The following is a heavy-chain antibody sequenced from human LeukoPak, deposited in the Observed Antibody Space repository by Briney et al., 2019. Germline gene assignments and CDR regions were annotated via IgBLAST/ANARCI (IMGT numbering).Heavy chain of an antibody. CDR2: ISYDGSNK. Sequence: PGGSLRLSCAASGFTFSSYAMHRVRQAPGKGLEWVAVISYDGSNKYYADSVKGRFTISRDNSKNTLYLQMNSLRAEDTAVYYCARDQRRYCGGDCYRIGDYWGQGTLVTVSS. V-gene: IGHV3-30-3*01. J-gene: IGHJ4*02. CDR1: GFTFSSYA. D-gene: IGHD2-21*02. CDR3: ARDQRRYCGGDCYRIGDY.